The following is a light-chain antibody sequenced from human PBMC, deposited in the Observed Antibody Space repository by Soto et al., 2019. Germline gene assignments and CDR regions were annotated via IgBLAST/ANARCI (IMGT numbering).Light chain of an antibody. CDR2: AAS. J-gene: IGKJ3*01. V-gene: IGKV1-39*01. CDR3: QQGFNTPHT. Sequence: DIQMTQSPSSLSASVGDRVTITCRTSQSINNCLNWYQQTPGEAPKLLIYAASNLQSGVPSRFSGSGSGTHFTLTITSLQTEDFASYYCQQGFNTPHTFGPGTRVDIK. CDR1: QSINNC.